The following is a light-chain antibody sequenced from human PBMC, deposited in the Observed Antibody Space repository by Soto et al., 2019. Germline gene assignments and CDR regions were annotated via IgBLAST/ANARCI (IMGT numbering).Light chain of an antibody. CDR1: QSISSY. V-gene: IGKV1-39*01. CDR2: AAS. CDR3: QQYNSYRA. J-gene: IGKJ1*01. Sequence: DIQMTQSPSSLSSSVGDRVTITFRASQSISSYLNWYQQKPGKAPKLLIYAASSLQSGVPSRFSGSGSGTEFTLTISSLQPDDSATYYYQQYNSYRAFGQGTKVDIK.